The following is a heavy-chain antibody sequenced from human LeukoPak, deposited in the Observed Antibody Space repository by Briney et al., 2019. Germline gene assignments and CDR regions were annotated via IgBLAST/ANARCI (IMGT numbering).Heavy chain of an antibody. Sequence: PSETLSLTCTVSSGSISSYYWSWIRQPPGKGLEWIGYIYYSGSTNYNPSLKSRVTISVVTSKNQFSLKLGSVTAADTAVYYCARTTMVRGVIIALEYNWFDPWGQGNLVTVSS. V-gene: IGHV4-59*01. CDR1: SGSISSYY. D-gene: IGHD3-10*01. J-gene: IGHJ5*02. CDR2: IYYSGST. CDR3: ARTTMVRGVIIALEYNWFDP.